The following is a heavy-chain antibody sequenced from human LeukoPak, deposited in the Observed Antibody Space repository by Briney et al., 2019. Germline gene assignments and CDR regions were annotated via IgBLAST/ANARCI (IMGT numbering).Heavy chain of an antibody. CDR1: GYSFTSYW. V-gene: IGHV5-51*01. CDR3: ARHTGRWLQFPTCDY. J-gene: IGHJ4*02. Sequence: GESLKISCKGSGYSFTSYWIGWARQMPGKGLEWMGIIYPGDSGTRYSPSFQGQVTISADKSISTAYLQWSSLKASDTAMYYCARHTGRWLQFPTCDYWGQGTLVTVSS. D-gene: IGHD5-24*01. CDR2: IYPGDSGT.